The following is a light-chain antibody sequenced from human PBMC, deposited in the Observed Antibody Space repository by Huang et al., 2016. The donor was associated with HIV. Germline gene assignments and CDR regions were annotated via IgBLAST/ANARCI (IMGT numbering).Light chain of an antibody. J-gene: IGKJ1*01. CDR1: QSIFSN. CDR2: GAS. Sequence: IVMTQSPATLSVSPGERATLSCRASQSIFSNLAWYQQKPGQAPLLLIYGASTRATGGPARFSGSGSGTEFTLTISSLQSEDFAVYYCQQYNNWPRGGFGQGTRVDIK. CDR3: QQYNNWPRGG. V-gene: IGKV3-15*01.